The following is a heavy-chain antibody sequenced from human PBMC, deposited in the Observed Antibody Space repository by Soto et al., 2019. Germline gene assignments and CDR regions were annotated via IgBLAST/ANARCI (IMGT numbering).Heavy chain of an antibody. J-gene: IGHJ4*02. V-gene: IGHV3-23*01. D-gene: IGHD7-27*01. Sequence: HPGGSLRLSCAASGFTFSIFAMSWVRQSPGKGLEWVSTISGSGGSTYYADAVKGRFSISRDNSMGTLYLQMKSLRVEDTAIYYCAKEVSLGSTVDLGYWGQGTLVTVSP. CDR1: GFTFSIFA. CDR2: ISGSGGST. CDR3: AKEVSLGSTVDLGY.